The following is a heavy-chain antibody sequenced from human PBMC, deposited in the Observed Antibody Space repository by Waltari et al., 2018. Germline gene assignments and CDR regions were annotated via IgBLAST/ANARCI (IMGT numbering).Heavy chain of an antibody. CDR2: ISSSGPTI. J-gene: IGHJ4*02. CDR1: GFRLSDYG. D-gene: IGHD4-17*01. CDR3: ARVWGVTTSDF. V-gene: IGHV3-48*03. Sequence: EVQLVESGGGLVQPGGSLRLSGAASGFRLSDYGMNWVRQAPGKGLEWLSFISSSGPTIHYADSVKGRFTVSRDNTKNSLSLQMNSLRAEDTAVYYCARVWGVTTSDFWGQGTLVTVSS.